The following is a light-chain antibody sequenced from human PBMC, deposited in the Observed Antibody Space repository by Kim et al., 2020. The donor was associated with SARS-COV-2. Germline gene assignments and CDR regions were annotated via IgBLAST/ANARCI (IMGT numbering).Light chain of an antibody. CDR3: GTWDSSLIALV. CDR1: NSNIGEHS. V-gene: IGLV1-51*01. CDR2: DSN. J-gene: IGLJ2*01. Sequence: QLVLTQPPSVSAAPGQRVTISCSGSNSNIGEHSVSWYQQLPGTAPKLFIYDSNQRPSGIPDRFSGSKSGTSAALDITGLQTGDEADYYCGTWDSSLIALVFGGGTQLTVL.